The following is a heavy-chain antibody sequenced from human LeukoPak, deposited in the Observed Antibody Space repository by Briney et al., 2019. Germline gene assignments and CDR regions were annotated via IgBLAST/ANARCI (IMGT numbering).Heavy chain of an antibody. CDR3: ARHRNRYIVGATNEIHDAFDI. V-gene: IGHV5-51*01. D-gene: IGHD1-26*01. CDR1: GYSFTSHW. J-gene: IGHJ3*02. CDR2: IYPGDSDT. Sequence: GESLKISCKGSGYSFTSHWIGWVRQMPGKGLEWMGIIYPGDSDTRYSPSFQGQVTISADKSISTAYLQWSSLKASDTAMYYCARHRNRYIVGATNEIHDAFDIWGQGTMVTVSS.